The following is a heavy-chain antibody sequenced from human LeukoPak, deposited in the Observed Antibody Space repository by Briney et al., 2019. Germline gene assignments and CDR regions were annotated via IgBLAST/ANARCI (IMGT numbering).Heavy chain of an antibody. CDR1: GFTFSSYS. Sequence: PGRSLRLSCAASGFTFSSYSMNWVRQAPGKGLEWVSSISSSSSYIYYADSVKGRFTISRDNAKNSLYLQMNSLRAEDTAVYYCARLILSGAFDIWGQGTMVTVSS. D-gene: IGHD2-15*01. CDR2: ISSSSSYI. CDR3: ARLILSGAFDI. J-gene: IGHJ3*02. V-gene: IGHV3-21*03.